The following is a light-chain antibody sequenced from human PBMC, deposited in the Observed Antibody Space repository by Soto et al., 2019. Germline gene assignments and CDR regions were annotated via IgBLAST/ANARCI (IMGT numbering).Light chain of an antibody. Sequence: QSALTQPASVSGSPGQSITISCTGTSSDVGGCNYVSWYLQHPGKAPKLIISKVSNRPSGVSNRLSGSKSGNTASLTISGLQAEDEADYYCMSYTSSSTLVFGGGTKLTVL. CDR1: SSDVGGCNY. CDR3: MSYTSSSTLV. J-gene: IGLJ2*01. V-gene: IGLV2-14*01. CDR2: KVS.